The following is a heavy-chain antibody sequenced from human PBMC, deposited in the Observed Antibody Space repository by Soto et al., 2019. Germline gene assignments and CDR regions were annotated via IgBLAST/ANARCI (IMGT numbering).Heavy chain of an antibody. CDR3: ARDRRSRSVRSRDYYYYYMDV. D-gene: IGHD3-10*01. V-gene: IGHV4-59*01. CDR1: GGSISSYY. J-gene: IGHJ6*03. Sequence: SETLSLTCTVSGGSISSYYWSWIRQPPGKGLEWIGYIYYSGSTNYNPSLKSRVTLSVDTSKNQFSLKLSSVTAADTAVYYCARDRRSRSVRSRDYYYYYMDVWGKGTTVTVSS. CDR2: IYYSGST.